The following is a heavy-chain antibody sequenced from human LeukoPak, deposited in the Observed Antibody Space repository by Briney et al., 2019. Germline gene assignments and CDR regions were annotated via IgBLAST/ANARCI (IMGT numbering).Heavy chain of an antibody. CDR3: ARVNLRGSQYNWFHP. V-gene: IGHV1-69*08. CDR2: ITPVIDST. Sequence: ASVKVSCKASGGTLNTHIFTWVRQAPGEGLEWMGRITPVIDSTKYAQKFQGRVTITADKSTSTVYMELSSLRSEDTAVYYCARVNLRGSQYNWFHPWGQGTLVTVSS. CDR1: GGTLNTHI. D-gene: IGHD1-26*01. J-gene: IGHJ5*02.